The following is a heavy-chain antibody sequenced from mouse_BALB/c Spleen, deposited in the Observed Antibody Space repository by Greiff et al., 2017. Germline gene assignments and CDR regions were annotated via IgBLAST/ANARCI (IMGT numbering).Heavy chain of an antibody. CDR2: IWAGGST. V-gene: IGHV2-9*02. CDR1: GFSLTSYG. D-gene: IGHD2-14*01. Sequence: QVQLQQSGPGLVAPSQSLSITCTVSGFSLTSYGVHWVRQPPGKGLEWLGVIWAGGSTNYNSALMSRLSISKDNSKSQVFLKMNSLQADDTAIYYCARMDRYDAMDYWGQGTSVTVSS. CDR3: ARMDRYDAMDY. J-gene: IGHJ4*01.